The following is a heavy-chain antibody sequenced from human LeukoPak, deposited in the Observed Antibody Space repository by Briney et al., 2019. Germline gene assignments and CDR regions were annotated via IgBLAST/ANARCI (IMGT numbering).Heavy chain of an antibody. CDR2: ISWNSGSI. CDR3: AKDGYSYGPKNFDY. J-gene: IGHJ4*02. Sequence: PGRSLRLSCAASLFTFDDYAMHWVRPAPGKGLEWVSGISWNSGSIGYADSLKGRFTISRDNAKNSLYLQMNSLRAEDTALYYCAKDGYSYGPKNFDYWGQGTLVTVSS. CDR1: LFTFDDYA. D-gene: IGHD5-18*01. V-gene: IGHV3-9*01.